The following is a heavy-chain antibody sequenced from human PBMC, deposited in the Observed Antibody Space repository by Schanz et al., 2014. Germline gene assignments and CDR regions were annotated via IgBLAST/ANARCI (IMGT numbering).Heavy chain of an antibody. CDR2: IDPSDSFI. V-gene: IGHV5-10-1*03. CDR3: ARQYYHPLTGYGGFDY. J-gene: IGHJ4*02. CDR1: GYTFTNNW. D-gene: IGHD3-9*01. Sequence: EVQLVQSGVEVKKPGESLRISCKASGYTFTNNWINWVRQMPGKGLEWMGRIDPSDSFINYSPSFQGHVTISHDKSVSTAYLQWSSLQASDTAMYYCARQYYHPLTGYGGFDYWGQGTLVTVSS.